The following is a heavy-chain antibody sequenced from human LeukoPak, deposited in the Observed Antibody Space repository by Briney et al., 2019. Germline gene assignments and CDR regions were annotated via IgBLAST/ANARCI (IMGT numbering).Heavy chain of an antibody. CDR2: ISGSGSST. CDR3: AKGSLRLGELSSWTLDY. D-gene: IGHD3-16*02. V-gene: IGHV3-23*01. J-gene: IGHJ4*02. CDR1: GFTFSTYA. Sequence: AGGSLRLSCAASGFTFSTYAMSWVRQAPGKGLEWVSSISGSGSSTSYADSVKGLSTISRDNSKSTLDLQMNSLRAEDTAIYYCAKGSLRLGELSSWTLDYWGQGTLVTVSS.